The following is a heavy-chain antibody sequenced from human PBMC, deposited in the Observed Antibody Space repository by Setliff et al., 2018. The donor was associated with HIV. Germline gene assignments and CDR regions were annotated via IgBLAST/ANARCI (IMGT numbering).Heavy chain of an antibody. V-gene: IGHV3-7*01. CDR3: ARDRGYPDSFNI. Sequence: GGSLRLSCAASRFDFNNYWMCWVRQAPGKGLEWVANIGQDGSEKNYVDSVKGRFTISRDNAKNTLYLQMNSLRAEDTAVYYCARDRGYPDSFNIWGQGTVVTVSS. CDR1: RFDFNNYW. CDR2: IGQDGSEK. D-gene: IGHD3-10*01. J-gene: IGHJ3*02.